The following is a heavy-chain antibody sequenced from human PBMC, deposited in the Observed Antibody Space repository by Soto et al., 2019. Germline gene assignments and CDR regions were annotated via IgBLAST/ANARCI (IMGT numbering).Heavy chain of an antibody. Sequence: VASVKVSCKASGYTFTNFGISWVRQAPGQGLEWMGWISAYNGNTNYAQKLQGRVTMTTDTSTSTAYMEMRSLRSDDTAVYYCAGDSRFGEPPGYWGQGTLVTVSS. CDR1: GYTFTNFG. V-gene: IGHV1-18*01. CDR2: ISAYNGNT. D-gene: IGHD3-10*01. J-gene: IGHJ4*02. CDR3: AGDSRFGEPPGY.